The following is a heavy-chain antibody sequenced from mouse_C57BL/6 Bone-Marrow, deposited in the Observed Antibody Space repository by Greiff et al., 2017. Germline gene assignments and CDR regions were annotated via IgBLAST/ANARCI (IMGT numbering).Heavy chain of an antibody. Sequence: VQLQQPGAELVKPGASVKLSCKASGYTFTSYWMHWVKQRPGRGLEWIGRIDPNSGGTKYNEKFKSKATLTVDTPASTAYMQLSSLTSEDSAVYYCATYYSNFYYYAMDYWGQGTSVTVSS. J-gene: IGHJ4*01. CDR1: GYTFTSYW. CDR2: IDPNSGGT. CDR3: ATYYSNFYYYAMDY. D-gene: IGHD2-5*01. V-gene: IGHV1-72*01.